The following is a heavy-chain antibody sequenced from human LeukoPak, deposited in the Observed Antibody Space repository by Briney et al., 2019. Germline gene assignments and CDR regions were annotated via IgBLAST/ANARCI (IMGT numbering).Heavy chain of an antibody. CDR3: ARDAGYCSGGSCYGDDY. J-gene: IGHJ4*02. D-gene: IGHD2-15*01. Sequence: GGSLRLSCAASGFTFSTYAMFWVRQAPGKGLEWVSSISSSSTYIYYADSVKGRFTISRDNAKNSLFLQMNSLGAEDTAVYYCARDAGYCSGGSCYGDDYWGQGTLVTVSS. V-gene: IGHV3-21*01. CDR1: GFTFSTYA. CDR2: ISSSSTYI.